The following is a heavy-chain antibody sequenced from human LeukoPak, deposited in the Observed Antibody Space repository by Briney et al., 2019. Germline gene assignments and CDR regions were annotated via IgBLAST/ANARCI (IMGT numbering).Heavy chain of an antibody. V-gene: IGHV3-23*01. CDR1: GFTFSSYA. J-gene: IGHJ4*02. Sequence: GGSLRLSCAASGFTFSSYAMSWVRQAPGKGLEWASAISGSGGSTYYADSVKGRFTISRDNSKNTLYLQMNSLRAEDTAVYYCAKDRGERRIQLWLRAYFDYWGQGTLVTVSS. CDR3: AKDRGERRIQLWLRAYFDY. CDR2: ISGSGGST. D-gene: IGHD5-18*01.